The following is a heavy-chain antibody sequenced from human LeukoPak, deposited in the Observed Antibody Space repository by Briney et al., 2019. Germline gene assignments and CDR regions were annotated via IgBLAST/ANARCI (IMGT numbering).Heavy chain of an antibody. D-gene: IGHD1-1*01. CDR2: IFPNLDIT. J-gene: IGHJ5*02. CDR3: ARETTLGSA. CDR1: GYTFTGYY. Sequence: SVKVSCKASGYTFTGYYMHWVRQAPGQGLEWMGRIFPNLDITNYSRKFQGRLAITADKSTTTAFMELSSLRSEDTALYYCARETTLGSAWGQGTLVTVSS. V-gene: IGHV1-69*04.